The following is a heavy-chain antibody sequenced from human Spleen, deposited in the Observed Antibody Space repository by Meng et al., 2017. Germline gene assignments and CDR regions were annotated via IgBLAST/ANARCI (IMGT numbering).Heavy chain of an antibody. Sequence: QVQLQQWGAGLFKPSETLSLTCAVFGGSFSGYYWSWIRQPPGKGLEWIGEINHNGRTNYNPSLTSRVAISADTSKNQFSLKLSSVTAADTAVYYCARRIAASGTRGHFDYWGQGTLVTVSS. J-gene: IGHJ4*02. D-gene: IGHD6-13*01. V-gene: IGHV4-34*02. CDR3: ARRIAASGTRGHFDY. CDR1: GGSFSGYY. CDR2: INHNGRT.